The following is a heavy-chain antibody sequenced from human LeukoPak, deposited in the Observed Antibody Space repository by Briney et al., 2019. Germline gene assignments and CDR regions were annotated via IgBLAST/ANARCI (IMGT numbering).Heavy chain of an antibody. CDR3: ARVGYCSSTSCYSFDY. CDR2: ISSSSSYT. J-gene: IGHJ4*02. CDR1: GFTFSDYY. V-gene: IGHV3-11*06. Sequence: KPGGSLGLSCAASGFTFSDYYMSWIRQAPGKGLEWVSYISSSSSYTNYADSVKGRFTISRDNAKNSLYLQMNSLRAEDTAVYYCARVGYCSSTSCYSFDYWGQGTLVTVSS. D-gene: IGHD2-2*01.